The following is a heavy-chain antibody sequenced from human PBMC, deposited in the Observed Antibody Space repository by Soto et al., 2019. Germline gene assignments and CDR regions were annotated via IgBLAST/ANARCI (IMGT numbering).Heavy chain of an antibody. CDR2: ISNNGRST. V-gene: IGHV3-74*01. CDR1: GFSFGDHY. CDR3: AREVVEPDFYDLDF. J-gene: IGHJ4*02. Sequence: EVQLVESGGGLVQPGGSLRVSCAASGFSFGDHYMHWVRQTQGKGLVWASRISNNGRSTFYADSVNGRFTISRDDVKEIVLLQISSLRAEDTAVYFCAREVVEPDFYDLDFWCLGTLVTVSS. D-gene: IGHD2-21*02.